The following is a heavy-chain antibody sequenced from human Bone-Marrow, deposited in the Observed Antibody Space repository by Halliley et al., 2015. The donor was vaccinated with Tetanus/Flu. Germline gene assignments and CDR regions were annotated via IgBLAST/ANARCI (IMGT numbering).Heavy chain of an antibody. CDR3: SGLQEWGDGRYFDF. Sequence: TLSLTCEVSGGSINSYYWSWIRQPPGGRREWLGYVSYSGGTDYNPSLKRRATMSVDTSKNQFYLKLSSVMADDTALYYCSGLQEWGDGRYFDFLGQWAPGAVS. CDR2: VSYSGGT. V-gene: IGHV4-59*08. D-gene: IGHD3-3*01. J-gene: IGHJ4*02. CDR1: GGSINSYY.